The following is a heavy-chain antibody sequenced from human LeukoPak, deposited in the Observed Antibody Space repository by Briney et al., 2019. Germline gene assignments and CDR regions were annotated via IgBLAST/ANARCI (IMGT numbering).Heavy chain of an antibody. V-gene: IGHV4-59*01. J-gene: IGHJ4*02. Sequence: SETLSLTCTVSGGSISSYYWSWIRQPPGKGLEWIGYIYYSGSTNYNPSLKSRVTISVDTSKNQFSLKLSSVTAADTAVYYCARETPPRSSGFGYWGQGTLVTVSS. CDR2: IYYSGST. CDR3: ARETPPRSSGFGY. D-gene: IGHD6-19*01. CDR1: GGSISSYY.